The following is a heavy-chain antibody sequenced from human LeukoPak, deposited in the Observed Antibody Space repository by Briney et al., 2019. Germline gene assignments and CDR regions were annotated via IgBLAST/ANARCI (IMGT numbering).Heavy chain of an antibody. CDR2: ISSSSSTI. D-gene: IGHD2-2*02. CDR3: AKGEVYCSSTSCYRDYYYYYMDV. V-gene: IGHV3-48*01. J-gene: IGHJ6*03. CDR1: GFTFSSYS. Sequence: GGSLRLSCAASGFTFSSYSMNWVRQAPGKGLEWVSYISSSSSTIYYADSVKGRFTISRDNAKNSLYLQMNSLRAEDTAVYYCAKGEVYCSSTSCYRDYYYYYMDVWGKGTTVTVSS.